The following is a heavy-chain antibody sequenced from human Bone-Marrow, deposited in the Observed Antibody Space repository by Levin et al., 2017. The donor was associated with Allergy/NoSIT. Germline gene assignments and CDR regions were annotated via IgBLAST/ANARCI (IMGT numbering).Heavy chain of an antibody. V-gene: IGHV3-7*01. CDR3: ARDRFIYAVTANFDY. J-gene: IGHJ4*02. CDR2: IKQDGSEK. Sequence: GGSLRLSCAASGFTFSSYWMSWVRQAPGKGLEWVANIKQDGSEKYYVDSVKGRFTISRDNAKNSLYLQMNSLRAEDTAVYYCARDRFIYAVTANFDYWGQGTLVTVSS. D-gene: IGHD2-21*02. CDR1: GFTFSSYW.